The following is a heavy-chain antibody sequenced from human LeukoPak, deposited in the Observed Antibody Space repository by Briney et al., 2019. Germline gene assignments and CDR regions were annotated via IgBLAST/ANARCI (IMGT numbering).Heavy chain of an antibody. CDR3: AKRGVVIRVFLVGFHKEAYYFDS. Sequence: PGGSLRLSCAVSGITLSNYGMSWVRQAPGKGLEWVAGLSGSGGGTNYADSVQGRFTISRGNPKNTLYLQMNSLRAEDTAVYFCAKRGVVIRVFLVGFHKEAYYFDSWAREPWSPSPQ. D-gene: IGHD3-10*01. J-gene: IGHJ4*02. V-gene: IGHV3-23*01. CDR1: GITLSNYG. CDR2: LSGSGGGT.